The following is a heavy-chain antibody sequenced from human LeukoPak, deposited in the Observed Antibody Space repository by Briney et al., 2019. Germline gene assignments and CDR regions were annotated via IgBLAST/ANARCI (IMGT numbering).Heavy chain of an antibody. J-gene: IGHJ6*02. CDR3: ASLGYCSSTSCTKGGYYYGMDV. V-gene: IGHV3-30-3*01. D-gene: IGHD2-2*01. Sequence: PGRSLRLSCAASGFTFSSYAMHWVRQAPGKGLEWVAVISYDGSNKYYADSVKGRFTSSRDNSKNTLYLQMNSLRAEDTAVYYCASLGYCSSTSCTKGGYYYGMDVWGQGTTVTVSS. CDR2: ISYDGSNK. CDR1: GFTFSSYA.